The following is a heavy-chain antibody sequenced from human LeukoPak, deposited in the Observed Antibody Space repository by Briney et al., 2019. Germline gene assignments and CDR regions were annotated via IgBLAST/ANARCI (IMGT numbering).Heavy chain of an antibody. D-gene: IGHD3-22*01. CDR3: ARDTYYYNSDTSWSDVFDI. J-gene: IGHJ3*02. CDR2: IYYSGST. Sequence: SETLSLTCTVSGGSISTYYWSWVRQSPGKGLEWIGHIYYSGSTNYNPSLKSRVAMSVDTSKNQFSLKLSSVTAADMAVYYCARDTYYYNSDTSWSDVFDIWGQGTMVTVSS. V-gene: IGHV4-59*01. CDR1: GGSISTYY.